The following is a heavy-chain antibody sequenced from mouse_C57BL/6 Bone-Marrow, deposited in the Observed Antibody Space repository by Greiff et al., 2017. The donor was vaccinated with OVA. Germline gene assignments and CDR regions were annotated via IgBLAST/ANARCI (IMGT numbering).Heavy chain of an antibody. CDR1: GFNIKDDY. V-gene: IGHV14-4*01. CDR2: IDPENGDT. Sequence: EVQLQQSGAELVRPGASVKLSCTASGFNIKDDYMHWVKQRPEQGLEWIGWIDPENGDTEYASKFQGQATITADTSSNTAYLQLSSLTSEDTAVYYCTSLREALAYWGQGTLVTVSA. D-gene: IGHD2-12*01. CDR3: TSLREALAY. J-gene: IGHJ3*01.